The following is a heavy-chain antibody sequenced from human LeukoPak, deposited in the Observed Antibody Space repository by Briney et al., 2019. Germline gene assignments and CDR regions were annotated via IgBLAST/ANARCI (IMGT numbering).Heavy chain of an antibody. Sequence: PSETLSLTCSVSGDSITNSSDYWGWIRQPPGKGLEWIGYIYYSGSTNYNPSLKSRVTISVDTSKNQFSLKLSSVTAADTAVYYCARGPDRAEAFDIWGQGTMVTVSS. D-gene: IGHD3-10*01. V-gene: IGHV4-61*05. CDR2: IYYSGST. CDR1: GDSITNSSDY. J-gene: IGHJ3*02. CDR3: ARGPDRAEAFDI.